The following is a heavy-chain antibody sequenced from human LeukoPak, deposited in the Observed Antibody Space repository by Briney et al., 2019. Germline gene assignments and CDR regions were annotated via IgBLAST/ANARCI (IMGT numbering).Heavy chain of an antibody. J-gene: IGHJ4*02. CDR1: GGSISSGSYY. D-gene: IGHD3-10*01. Sequence: PSETLSLTCTVSGGSISSGSYYWSWIRQPAGKGLEWIGRIYTSGSTNYNPSLKSRVTISVDTSKNQFSLKLSSVTAADTAVYYCARRRLSAVRGWFGYWGQGTLVTVSS. CDR3: ARRRLSAVRGWFGY. V-gene: IGHV4-61*02. CDR2: IYTSGST.